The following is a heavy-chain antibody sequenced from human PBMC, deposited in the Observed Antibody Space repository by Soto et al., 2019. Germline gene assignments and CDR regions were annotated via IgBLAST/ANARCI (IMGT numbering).Heavy chain of an antibody. CDR1: GYSFTSYG. CDR3: ARGEGSSPLLWFDP. CDR2: ISAYNGNK. D-gene: IGHD6-6*01. V-gene: IGHV1-18*01. J-gene: IGHJ5*02. Sequence: ASVKVSCKASGYSFTSYGISWVRQAPGQGLEWMGWISAYNGNKKYAQKFQGRVTITTDTSTSTAYMELSSLRSEDTAVYYCARGEGSSPLLWFDPWGQG.